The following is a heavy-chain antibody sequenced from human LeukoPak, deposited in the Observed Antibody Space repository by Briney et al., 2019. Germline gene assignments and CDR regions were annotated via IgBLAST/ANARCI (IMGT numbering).Heavy chain of an antibody. D-gene: IGHD2-15*01. J-gene: IGHJ4*02. Sequence: GASVKVSCKASGYTFTGYYMHWVRQAPGQGLEWMGWINPNSGGTNYAQKFQGRVTMTRDTSISTAYMGLSRLRSDDTAVYYCATSNVDIRMGGYFDYWGQGTLVTVSS. CDR3: ATSNVDIRMGGYFDY. CDR1: GYTFTGYY. V-gene: IGHV1-2*02. CDR2: INPNSGGT.